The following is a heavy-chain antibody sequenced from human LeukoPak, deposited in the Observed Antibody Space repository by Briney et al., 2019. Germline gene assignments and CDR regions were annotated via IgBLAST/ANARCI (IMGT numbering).Heavy chain of an antibody. CDR2: ISAYNGNT. Sequence: ASVKVSCKASGYTCTSYGISWGRQAPGQGREWMGGISAYNGNTNYAQKLQGRVTMTTDTSTSTAYMELRRLRSDDTDVSYCARALPPDIVVVPAANTYMDVWDKGTTVTVSS. CDR1: GYTCTSYG. J-gene: IGHJ6*03. V-gene: IGHV1-18*01. CDR3: ARALPPDIVVVPAANTYMDV. D-gene: IGHD2-2*01.